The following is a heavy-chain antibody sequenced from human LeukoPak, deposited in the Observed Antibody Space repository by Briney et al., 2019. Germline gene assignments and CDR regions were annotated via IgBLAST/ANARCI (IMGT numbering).Heavy chain of an antibody. V-gene: IGHV3-23*01. J-gene: IGHJ6*03. CDR2: ISGTGGST. Sequence: GGSLRLSCAASGFTFSNCGMCWVRQAPGKGLEWVSTISGTGGSTYYADSVRGRFTISRDNSKNTLYLQMNSLRAEDAALYYCAKDGPAAATGYYYYHMDVWGKGTTVTVSS. CDR1: GFTFSNCG. CDR3: AKDGPAAATGYYYYHMDV. D-gene: IGHD6-13*01.